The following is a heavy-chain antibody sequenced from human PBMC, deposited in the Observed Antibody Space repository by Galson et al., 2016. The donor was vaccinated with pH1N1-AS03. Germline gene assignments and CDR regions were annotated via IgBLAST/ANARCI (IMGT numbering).Heavy chain of an antibody. D-gene: IGHD1-14*01. CDR3: ATRKGGYDGPEE. CDR2: VSGSGVGT. CDR1: GFTFTKSA. Sequence: SLRLSCAASGFTFTKSAMSWVRQAPGKGLEWVSSVSGSGVGTFYSDSVKGRFTISRDNSKNTLYLQMNSLRADDSAVYFCATRKGGYDGPEEWGQGTLVTVSS. J-gene: IGHJ4*02. V-gene: IGHV3-23*01.